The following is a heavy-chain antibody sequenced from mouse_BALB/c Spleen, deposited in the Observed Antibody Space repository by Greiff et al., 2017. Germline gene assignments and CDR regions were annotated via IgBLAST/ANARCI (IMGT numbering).Heavy chain of an antibody. CDR2: IRSKSNNYAT. CDR3: VRDFYYDSAAWFAY. J-gene: IGHJ3*01. V-gene: IGHV10-1*02. CDR1: GFTFNTYA. D-gene: IGHD2-4*01. Sequence: EVKLVESGGGLVQPKGSLKLSCAASGFTFNTYAMNWVRQAPGKGLEWVARIRSKSNNYATYYADSVKDRFTISRDDSQSMLYLQMNNLKTEDTAMYYCVRDFYYDSAAWFAYWGQGTLVTVSA.